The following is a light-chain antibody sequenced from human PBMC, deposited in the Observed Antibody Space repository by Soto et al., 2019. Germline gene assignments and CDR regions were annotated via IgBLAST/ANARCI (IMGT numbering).Light chain of an antibody. V-gene: IGKV3D-20*01. CDR1: QSVSSSC. Sequence: EIVLTQSPATLSLSPGERATLSCGASQSVSSSCLAWYQQKPGLAPRLLIYDASSRATGIPDRFSGSGSGTDFTLTISRLEPEDFAVYYCQQYGSSPSFGQGPKVEIK. CDR3: QQYGSSPS. J-gene: IGKJ1*01. CDR2: DAS.